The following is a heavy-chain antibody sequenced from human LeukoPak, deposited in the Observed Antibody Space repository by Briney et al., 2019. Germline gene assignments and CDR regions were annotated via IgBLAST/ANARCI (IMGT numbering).Heavy chain of an antibody. CDR3: ARDDAATARASGMDV. V-gene: IGHV3-21*01. J-gene: IGHJ6*04. CDR1: GFNFSSYS. CDR2: INEGSTYT. Sequence: GGSLRLSCAASGFNFSSYSMNWVRQAPGKGLEWVSYINEGSTYTYYAKSVKGRFTISRDNAKNSLYLQMNSLRGEDTAVYYCARDDAATARASGMDVWGKGTTVTVSS. D-gene: IGHD6-6*01.